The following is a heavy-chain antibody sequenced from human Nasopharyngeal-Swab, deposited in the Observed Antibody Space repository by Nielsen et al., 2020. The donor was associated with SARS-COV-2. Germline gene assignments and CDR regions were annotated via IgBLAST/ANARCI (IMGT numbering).Heavy chain of an antibody. CDR2: INQSGTT. J-gene: IGHJ4*02. CDR3: AKGDRGDIRYGFDF. V-gene: IGHV4-34*01. D-gene: IGHD2-15*01. Sequence: SETLSLTCAIYGGSFSYYYWHWIRQSPGQGLEWIGEINQSGTTNYHASLKSRVTISVDTSKNHSSLKLTSVTAADTAVYYCAKGDRGDIRYGFDFWGQGTLVTVSS. CDR1: GGSFSYYY.